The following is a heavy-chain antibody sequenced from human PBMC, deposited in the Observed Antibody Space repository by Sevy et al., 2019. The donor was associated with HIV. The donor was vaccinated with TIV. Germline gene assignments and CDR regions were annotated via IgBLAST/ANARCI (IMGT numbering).Heavy chain of an antibody. V-gene: IGHV3-15*01. CDR2: IKSKTDGGTT. CDR3: TTEDAYCGVDCDSFAFDI. D-gene: IGHD2-21*02. CDR1: GFTFSNAW. J-gene: IGHJ3*02. Sequence: GGSLRLSCAASGFTFSNAWMSWVRQAPGKGLEWVGRIKSKTDGGTTDYAATVKGRFTISREDSKNTLYLQMNSLKTGDRAVYYCTTEDAYCGVDCDSFAFDIWGQGTMVTVSS.